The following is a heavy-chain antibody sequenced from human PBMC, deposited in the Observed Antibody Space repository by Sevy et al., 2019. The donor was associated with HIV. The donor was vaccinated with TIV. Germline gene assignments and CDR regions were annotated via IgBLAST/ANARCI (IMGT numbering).Heavy chain of an antibody. Sequence: ASVKVSCKASGGTFSSYAISWVRQAPGQGLEWMGGIIPIFGTANYAQKFQGRVTITADKSTSTAYMELSSLRSEDTAVYYCARGGVWFGELLPEPYYYYYYMDVWGKRTTVTVSS. CDR1: GGTFSSYA. CDR3: ARGGVWFGELLPEPYYYYYYMDV. D-gene: IGHD3-10*01. CDR2: IIPIFGTA. J-gene: IGHJ6*03. V-gene: IGHV1-69*06.